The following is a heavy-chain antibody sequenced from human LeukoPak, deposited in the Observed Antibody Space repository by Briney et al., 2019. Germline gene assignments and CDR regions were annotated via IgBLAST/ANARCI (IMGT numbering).Heavy chain of an antibody. CDR2: INPNSGGT. J-gene: IGHJ5*02. Sequence: ASVKVSCKASGYTFTSYGISWVRQAPGQGLEWMGWINPNSGGTNYAQKFQGRVTMTRDTSISTAYMELSRLRSDDTAVYYCARGGAAAGTWFDPWGQGTLVTVSS. CDR3: ARGGAAAGTWFDP. CDR1: GYTFTSYG. D-gene: IGHD6-13*01. V-gene: IGHV1-2*02.